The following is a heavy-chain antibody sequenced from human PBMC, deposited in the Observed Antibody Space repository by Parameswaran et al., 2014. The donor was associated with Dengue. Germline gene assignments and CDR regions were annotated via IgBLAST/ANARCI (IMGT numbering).Heavy chain of an antibody. D-gene: IGHD3-3*01. CDR1: GGSVSSGSYY. Sequence: LSCTVSGGSVSSGSYYWSWIRQPPGKGLEWIGYIYYSGSTNYNPSLKSRVTISVDTSKNQFSLKLSSVTAADTAVYYCARSHYDFWSGYSGKDAFDIWGQGTMVTVSS. CDR2: IYYSGST. CDR3: ARSHYDFWSGYSGKDAFDI. V-gene: IGHV4-61*01. J-gene: IGHJ3*02.